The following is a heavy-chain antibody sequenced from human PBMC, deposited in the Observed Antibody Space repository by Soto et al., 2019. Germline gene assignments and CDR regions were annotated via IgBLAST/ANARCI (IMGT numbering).Heavy chain of an antibody. CDR1: CGSLSGHY. Sequence: SQPMSLTCAVYCGSLSGHYWVCIRQPPGKGLEWIGETHHSGSTAYNPSLKSRVTISVDTSRNQFSLKLNSVTAADTAVYYCARTTAAIHLNYWSQGTLVTVSS. J-gene: IGHJ4*02. D-gene: IGHD2-21*02. CDR2: THHSGST. CDR3: ARTTAAIHLNY. V-gene: IGHV4-34*01.